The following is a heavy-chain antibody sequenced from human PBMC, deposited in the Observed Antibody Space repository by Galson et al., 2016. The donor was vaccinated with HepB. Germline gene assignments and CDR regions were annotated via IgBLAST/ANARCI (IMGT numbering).Heavy chain of an antibody. CDR1: GFTFTTYE. CDR2: ISSYGSTI. V-gene: IGHV3-48*03. CDR3: ARVRSLEPLDY. J-gene: IGHJ4*02. Sequence: SLRLSCAASGFTFTTYEMTWVRQAPGKGLEWISYISSYGSTIYYADSVKGRFTISRDTAENSLYLQMNSLRAEDTAVYYCARVRSLEPLDYWGQGTLVTVSS. D-gene: IGHD1-1*01.